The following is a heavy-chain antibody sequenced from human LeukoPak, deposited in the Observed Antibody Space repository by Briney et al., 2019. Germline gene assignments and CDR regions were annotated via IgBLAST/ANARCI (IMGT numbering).Heavy chain of an antibody. D-gene: IGHD2-15*01. Sequence: ASVKVSCKASGYTFTGYYMHWVRQAPGQGLEWMGWINPNSGGTNYAQKLQGRVTMTRDTSISTAYMELSRLRSDDTAVYYCGRDALVGYFSYYYMDVWGKGTTVTVSS. J-gene: IGHJ6*03. CDR3: GRDALVGYFSYYYMDV. CDR2: INPNSGGT. V-gene: IGHV1-2*02. CDR1: GYTFTGYY.